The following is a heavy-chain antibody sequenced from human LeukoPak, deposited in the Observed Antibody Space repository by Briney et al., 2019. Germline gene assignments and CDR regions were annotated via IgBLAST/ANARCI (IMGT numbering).Heavy chain of an antibody. Sequence: GGSLRLSCAASGFTFSSYWMSWVRQAPGKGLEWVANIKQDGSEKYYVDSVKGRFTISRDNAKNSLYLQMNSPRAEDTAVYYCATRGKEGYYDFWSGYYTGLGYFDYWGQGTLVTVSS. CDR3: ATRGKEGYYDFWSGYYTGLGYFDY. CDR2: IKQDGSEK. V-gene: IGHV3-7*01. CDR1: GFTFSSYW. J-gene: IGHJ4*02. D-gene: IGHD3-3*01.